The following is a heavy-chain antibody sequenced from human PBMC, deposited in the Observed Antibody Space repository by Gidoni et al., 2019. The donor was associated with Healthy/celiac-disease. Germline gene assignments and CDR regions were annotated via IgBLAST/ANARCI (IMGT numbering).Heavy chain of an antibody. D-gene: IGHD2-2*01. CDR3: ATIHPATYCSSTSCYADYYYGMDV. CDR2: IYHSGST. V-gene: IGHV4-38-2*01. Sequence: QVQLQESGPGLVKPSETLSLTCAVSGYSISSGYYWGWIRQPPGKGLEWIGSIYHSGSTYYNPSLKSRVTISVDTSKNQFSLKLSSVTAADTAVYYCATIHPATYCSSTSCYADYYYGMDVWGQGTTVTVSS. CDR1: GYSISSGYY. J-gene: IGHJ6*02.